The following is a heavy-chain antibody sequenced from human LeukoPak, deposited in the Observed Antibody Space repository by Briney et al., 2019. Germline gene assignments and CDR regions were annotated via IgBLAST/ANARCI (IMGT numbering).Heavy chain of an antibody. CDR3: ARGTPTIAAAGTRGWFDP. CDR2: INPNSGGT. CDR1: GYTFTGYY. Sequence: ASVKVSCKASGYTFTGYYMHWVRQAPGQGLEWMGWINPNSGGTNYAQKFQGWVTMTRDTSISTAYMELSRLRSDDTAVYYCARGTPTIAAAGTRGWFDPWGQGTLVIVSS. V-gene: IGHV1-2*04. J-gene: IGHJ5*02. D-gene: IGHD6-13*01.